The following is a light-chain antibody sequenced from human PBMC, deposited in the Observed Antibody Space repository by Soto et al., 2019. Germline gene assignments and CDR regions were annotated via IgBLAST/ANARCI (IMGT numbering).Light chain of an antibody. J-gene: IGKJ4*01. Sequence: EIVLTQSPATLSLSPGERATLSCRASQSVSSYLALYQQKPGQAPRLLIYDASNRATGIPARFSGSGSGTDFTLTISSLEPEDFAVYYCQQRSNWPLTFGVGTKVEIK. V-gene: IGKV3-11*01. CDR3: QQRSNWPLT. CDR2: DAS. CDR1: QSVSSY.